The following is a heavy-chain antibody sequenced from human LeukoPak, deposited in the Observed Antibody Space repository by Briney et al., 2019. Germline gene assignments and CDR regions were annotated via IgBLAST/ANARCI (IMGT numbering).Heavy chain of an antibody. CDR2: ISPNSGVP. Sequence: ASVKVSCKASGYTFAGYYIHWVRQAPGQGLEWLGRISPNSGVPNYAQKFQGRVTMTRDTSVNTVYMELIGLKSDDTGAYYCAREVGYSTSWYGRFDPWGQGTVVTVSS. D-gene: IGHD6-13*01. CDR1: GYTFAGYY. CDR3: AREVGYSTSWYGRFDP. J-gene: IGHJ5*02. V-gene: IGHV1-2*05.